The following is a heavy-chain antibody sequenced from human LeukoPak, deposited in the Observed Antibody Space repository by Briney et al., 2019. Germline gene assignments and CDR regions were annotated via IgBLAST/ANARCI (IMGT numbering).Heavy chain of an antibody. Sequence: GGSLRLSCTASGFTFGDYAMSWVRQAPGKGLEWVGFIRSKAYGGTTEYAASVKGRFTISRDDSKSIAYLQMNSLRDEDTAVYYCASNTRRNTYGYNDNWGPGTVFTVSS. CDR2: IRSKAYGGTT. CDR3: ASNTRRNTYGYNDN. J-gene: IGHJ4*02. V-gene: IGHV3-49*04. CDR1: GFTFGDYA. D-gene: IGHD5-18*01.